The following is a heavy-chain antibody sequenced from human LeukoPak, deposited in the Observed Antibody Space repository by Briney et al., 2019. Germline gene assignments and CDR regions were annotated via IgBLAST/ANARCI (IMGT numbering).Heavy chain of an antibody. Sequence: ASVKVSCKAFGYTFTSNYMHWVRQAPGQGPEWVGVISPSGGSTTYAQKLQGRVTMTTDTSTSTAYMELRSLRSDDTAVYYCARSYNWNANFDYWGQGTLVTVSS. CDR3: ARSYNWNANFDY. D-gene: IGHD1-20*01. CDR1: GYTFTSNY. CDR2: ISPSGGST. J-gene: IGHJ4*02. V-gene: IGHV1-46*01.